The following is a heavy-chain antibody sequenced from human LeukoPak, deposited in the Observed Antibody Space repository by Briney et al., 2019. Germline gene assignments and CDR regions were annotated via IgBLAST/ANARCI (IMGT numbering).Heavy chain of an antibody. Sequence: GGSLRLSCAASGFTVSSNYMSWVRQAPGKGLEWVSVIYSGGSTYHADSVKGRFTISRDNSKSTLYLQMNSLRAEDTAVYYCARVSGDFFDYWGQGTLVTVSS. CDR1: GFTVSSNY. V-gene: IGHV3-53*01. D-gene: IGHD3-3*01. CDR3: ARVSGDFFDY. J-gene: IGHJ4*02. CDR2: IYSGGST.